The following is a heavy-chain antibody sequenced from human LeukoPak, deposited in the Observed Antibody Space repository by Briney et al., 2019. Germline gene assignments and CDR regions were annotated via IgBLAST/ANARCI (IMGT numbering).Heavy chain of an antibody. CDR1: GYSFTADY. V-gene: IGHV1-2*02. CDR3: ARTRSTLGAFDI. D-gene: IGHD2-2*01. CDR2: INPDSGGT. Sequence: ASVKVSCKASGYSFTADYMHWVRQAPGQGLEWMGWINPDSGGTNYAQKFQGRVTMTRDTSISTAYMELSRLRSDDTAVYYCARTRSTLGAFDIWGQGTLVTVSS. J-gene: IGHJ3*02.